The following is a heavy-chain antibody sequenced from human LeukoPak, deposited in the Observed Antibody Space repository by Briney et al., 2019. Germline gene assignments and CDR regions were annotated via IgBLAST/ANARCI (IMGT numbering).Heavy chain of an antibody. D-gene: IGHD3-10*01. CDR2: ISWNSGSI. V-gene: IGHV3-9*03. Sequence: SLRLSCAASGFTFDDYAMQWVRQAPGKGLGWVSGISWNSGSIGYADSVKGRFTISRDNAKNSLYLQMNSLRAEDMALYYCAKSGSGSYYSHYFDYWGQGTLVTVSS. J-gene: IGHJ4*02. CDR3: AKSGSGSYYSHYFDY. CDR1: GFTFDDYA.